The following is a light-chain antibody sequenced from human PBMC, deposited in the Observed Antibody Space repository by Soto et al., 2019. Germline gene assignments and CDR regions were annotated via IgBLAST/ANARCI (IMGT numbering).Light chain of an antibody. CDR1: SSDVGGYNY. V-gene: IGLV2-14*01. CDR3: SSYTRSRPRV. CDR2: EVS. J-gene: IGLJ1*01. Sequence: QSVLTQPASVSGSPGQSITISCTGTSSDVGGYNYVSWYQQHPGKAPKLMIYEVSNRPSGVSNRFSGSKSGNTASLTISGLQAEDDADYYCSSYTRSRPRVLGKGTKVTV.